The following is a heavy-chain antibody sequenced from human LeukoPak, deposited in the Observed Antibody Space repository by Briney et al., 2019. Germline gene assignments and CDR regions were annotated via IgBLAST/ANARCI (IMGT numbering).Heavy chain of an antibody. Sequence: GASVKVSCKVSGYTLTELSMHWVRQAPGKGLEWMGGFDPEDGETIYAQKFQGRVTMTEDTSTDTAYMELSSLRSEDTAVYYCATGPRGYSYGTGYFDYRGQGTLVTVSS. CDR1: GYTLTELS. D-gene: IGHD5-18*01. CDR3: ATGPRGYSYGTGYFDY. V-gene: IGHV1-24*01. CDR2: FDPEDGET. J-gene: IGHJ4*02.